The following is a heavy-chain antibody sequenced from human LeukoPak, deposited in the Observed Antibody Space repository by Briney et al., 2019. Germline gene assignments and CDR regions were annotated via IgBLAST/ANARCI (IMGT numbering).Heavy chain of an antibody. CDR3: AIAVAPLDY. D-gene: IGHD6-19*01. CDR2: IYPGDSYT. Sequence: GESLKISCKGSGYRFNNYWIGWVRQMPGKGLEWMGIIYPGDSYTNYSPSFQGHVTISADKSISTAYLQWSSLKASDTAMYYCAIAVAPLDYWGQGTLVTVSS. CDR1: GYRFNNYW. J-gene: IGHJ4*02. V-gene: IGHV5-51*01.